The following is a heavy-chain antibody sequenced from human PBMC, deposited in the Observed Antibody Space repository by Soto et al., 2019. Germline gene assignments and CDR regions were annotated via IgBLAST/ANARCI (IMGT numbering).Heavy chain of an antibody. V-gene: IGHV4-39*01. Sequence: SETLSLTCTVSGGSISSISYYWGWIRQPPGKGLEWIGSIYYSGSTYYNPSLKSRVTISVDTSKNQFSLKLSSVTAADTAVYYCARLNHIAAAGTWFDPWGQGTLVTVSS. CDR1: GGSISSISYY. CDR3: ARLNHIAAAGTWFDP. D-gene: IGHD6-13*01. CDR2: IYYSGST. J-gene: IGHJ5*02.